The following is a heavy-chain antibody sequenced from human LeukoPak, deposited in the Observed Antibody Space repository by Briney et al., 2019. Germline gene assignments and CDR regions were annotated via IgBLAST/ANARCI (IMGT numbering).Heavy chain of an antibody. CDR1: GFTFSSYT. CDR3: AKDRYCSSTSCSLFDY. V-gene: IGHV3-23*01. Sequence: PGGSLRLSCAASGFTFSSYTMSWVRQAPGKGLEWVSAISGSGENAYYADSVKGRFTISRDNSRNTLYLQMNSLRAEDTAVYYCAKDRYCSSTSCSLFDYWGQGTLVTVSS. D-gene: IGHD2-2*01. CDR2: ISGSGENA. J-gene: IGHJ4*02.